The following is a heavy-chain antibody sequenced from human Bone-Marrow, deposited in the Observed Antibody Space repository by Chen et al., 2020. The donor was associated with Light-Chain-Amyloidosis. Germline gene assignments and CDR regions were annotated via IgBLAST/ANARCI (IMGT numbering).Heavy chain of an antibody. V-gene: IGHV5-51*01. CDR1: GYTFPNYW. J-gene: IGHJ4*02. CDR3: ARRRDGYNFDY. CDR2: IYPDDSYA. Sequence: EVQLEQSGPEVKKPGESLTISCKGSGYTFPNYWIGWVRQMPGKGLEWIGVIYPDDSYARYSPSFEGQVTISADKSITTAYLQWRSLKASDTAMYYCARRRDGYNFDYWGQGTLVTVSS. D-gene: IGHD5-12*01.